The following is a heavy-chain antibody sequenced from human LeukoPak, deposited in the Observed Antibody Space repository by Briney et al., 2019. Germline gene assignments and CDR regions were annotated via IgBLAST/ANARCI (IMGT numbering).Heavy chain of an antibody. Sequence: SETLSLTCTVSGGSISSYSWSWIRQPAGKGLEWIGRIYSTGSTNYNPSPKSRVTMSVDTSKNQFSLRLRSVTAADTAVYYCARQIASAGTADFDFWGQGALVTVSS. CDR1: GGSISSYS. CDR3: ARQIASAGTADFDF. V-gene: IGHV4-4*07. J-gene: IGHJ4*02. CDR2: IYSTGST. D-gene: IGHD6-13*01.